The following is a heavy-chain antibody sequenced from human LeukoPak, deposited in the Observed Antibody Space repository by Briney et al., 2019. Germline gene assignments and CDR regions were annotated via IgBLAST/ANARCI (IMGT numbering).Heavy chain of an antibody. D-gene: IGHD5-24*01. Sequence: SETLSLTCAVYGGSFSGYYWSWVRQAPGKGLEWIGEINHSGSTNYNPSLKSRVTISVDTSKNQFSLKLSSVTAADTAVYYCARVKWLQLRGFDYWGQGTLVTVSS. CDR3: ARVKWLQLRGFDY. J-gene: IGHJ4*02. V-gene: IGHV4-34*01. CDR2: INHSGST. CDR1: GGSFSGYY.